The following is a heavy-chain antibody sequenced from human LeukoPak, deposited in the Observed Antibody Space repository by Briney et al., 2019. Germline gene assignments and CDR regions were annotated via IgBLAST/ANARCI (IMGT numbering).Heavy chain of an antibody. D-gene: IGHD1-7*01. V-gene: IGHV4-31*03. CDR2: IYYSGTT. CDR3: ARTGTTSRGYYFDY. J-gene: IGHJ4*02. CDR1: GGSISRGVYY. Sequence: PSDTLSLTCTVSGGSISRGVYYWSWIRQHPGKGLEWIGCIYYSGTTYYNPSLKSRVTISVDTSKNQFSLKLTSVTAADTAVYYCARTGTTSRGYYFDYWGQGILVTVSS.